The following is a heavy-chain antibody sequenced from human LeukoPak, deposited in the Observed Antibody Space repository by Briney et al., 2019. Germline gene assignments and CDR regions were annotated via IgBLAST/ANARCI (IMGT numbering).Heavy chain of an antibody. CDR3: ARGGVTTLWFDP. CDR2: IIPIFGTA. V-gene: IGHV1-69*05. D-gene: IGHD4-17*01. CDR1: GYTFTSYD. J-gene: IGHJ5*02. Sequence: SVKVSCKASGYTFTSYDINWVRQAPRQGLEWMGGIIPIFGTANYAQKFQGRVTITTDESTSTAYMELSSLRSEDTAVYYCARGGVTTLWFDPWGQGTLVTVS.